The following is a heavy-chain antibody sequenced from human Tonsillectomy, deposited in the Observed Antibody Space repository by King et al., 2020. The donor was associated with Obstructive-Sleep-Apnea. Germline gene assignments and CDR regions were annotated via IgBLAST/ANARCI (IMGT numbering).Heavy chain of an antibody. CDR2: IYYSGSS. CDR1: GGSISTYY. CDR3: ARDRYSEYFDY. J-gene: IGHJ4*02. V-gene: IGHV4-59*01. D-gene: IGHD1-26*01. Sequence: QLQESGPGLVKPSETLSLTCTVSGGSISTYYWSWIRQPPGKGLEWIGYIYYSGSSNNNPSLKSRVTMSADTSKNQFSLKLSSVTAADTAVYYCARDRYSEYFDYWGQGTLVTVSS.